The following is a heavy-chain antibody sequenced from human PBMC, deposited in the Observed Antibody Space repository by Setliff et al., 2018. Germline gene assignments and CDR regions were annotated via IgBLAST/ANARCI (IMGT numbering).Heavy chain of an antibody. CDR3: ARAPSVELVTIRTNSWFTY. V-gene: IGHV1-18*01. D-gene: IGHD5-18*01. CDR1: GYTFRNCA. Sequence: GASVKVSCKASGYTFRNCAFAWVRQAPGQGLEWVGWISVYNGDTNYAQKFQGRVTLTTDTSTSTAYMELRSLTSDDSAFYYCARAPSVELVTIRTNSWFTYWGQGTLVTVS. J-gene: IGHJ4*02. CDR2: ISVYNGDT.